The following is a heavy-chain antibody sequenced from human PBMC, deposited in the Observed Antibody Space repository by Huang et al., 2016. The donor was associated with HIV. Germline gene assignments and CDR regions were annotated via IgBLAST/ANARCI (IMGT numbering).Heavy chain of an antibody. CDR2: IIRVFGTK. CDR1: GGTFSNHG. Sequence: QVQLVQSGAEVKKPGSSVKVSCKASGGTFSNHGFSWVRQAPGQGLEWMGGIIRVFGTKYYTPKFQGRVTITADESTSTVYMELSSLTPDDTAEYYCARVRGYSGSYYGMDVWGQGTTVTVSS. CDR3: ARVRGYSGSYYGMDV. V-gene: IGHV1-69*01. D-gene: IGHD1-26*01. J-gene: IGHJ6*02.